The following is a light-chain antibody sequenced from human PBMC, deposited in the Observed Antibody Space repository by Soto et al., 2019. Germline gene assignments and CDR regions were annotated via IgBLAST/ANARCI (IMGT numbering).Light chain of an antibody. J-gene: IGKJ3*01. CDR1: QSVSSN. CDR2: DAS. V-gene: IGKV3-15*01. Sequence: ETVMTQSPATLSVSPGERPTLSCRASQSVSSNLAWYQQKPGQAPRLLIYDASTRATGIPARFSGSGSGTEFTLTISSLQSEDFAVYDCQPYNTWPLTFGPGTKVDIK. CDR3: QPYNTWPLT.